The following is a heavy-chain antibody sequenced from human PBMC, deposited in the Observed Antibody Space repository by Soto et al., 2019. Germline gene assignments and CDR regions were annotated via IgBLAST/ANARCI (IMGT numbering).Heavy chain of an antibody. V-gene: IGHV4-4*02. CDR2: IYHNGRA. CDR3: ARADSVLVAKGFDL. D-gene: IGHD2-8*02. CDR1: GASIKSDAW. Sequence: SETLSLTCDVSGASIKSDAWWTWVRQSPEKGLEWIGEIYHNGRAFDNPSLRGRVTISIDRSNNQFSLNLTSVTAADTAVYYCARADSVLVAKGFDLLGPGTLVPVSS. J-gene: IGHJ4*02.